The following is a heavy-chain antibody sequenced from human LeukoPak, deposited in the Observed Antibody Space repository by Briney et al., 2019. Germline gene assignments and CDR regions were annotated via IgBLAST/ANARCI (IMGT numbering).Heavy chain of an antibody. Sequence: GRSRRLSCAASGFTFHNYAIHWVRQAQGKGLEWVSLTSGDGITTYFADSVKGRFTISRDNSKSSLFLQMNSLRTEDTALYYCARDHVYGGADYWGQGTLVTVSS. CDR2: TSGDGITT. D-gene: IGHD5/OR15-5a*01. V-gene: IGHV3-43*02. J-gene: IGHJ4*02. CDR3: ARDHVYGGADY. CDR1: GFTFHNYA.